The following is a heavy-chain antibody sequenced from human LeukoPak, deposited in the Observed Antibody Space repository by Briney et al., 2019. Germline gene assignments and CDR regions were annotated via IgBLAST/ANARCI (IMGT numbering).Heavy chain of an antibody. CDR3: ASRSSIWSGYQDTLYYFDS. CDR2: IYYSGST. Sequence: SDTLSLTCTVSGGSISSYYWSWIRQPPGKRLECIRHIYYSGSTNYNPSLKSLVTISVDTSKNQFSLKLSSVTAADTAVYYCASRSSIWSGYQDTLYYFDSWGQGTLVTVSS. J-gene: IGHJ4*02. D-gene: IGHD3-3*01. V-gene: IGHV4-59*07. CDR1: GGSISSYY.